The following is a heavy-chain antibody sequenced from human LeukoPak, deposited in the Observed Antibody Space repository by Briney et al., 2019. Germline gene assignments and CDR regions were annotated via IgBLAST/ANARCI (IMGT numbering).Heavy chain of an antibody. Sequence: GRSLRLSCAASGFTFSSYGMNWVRQAPGKGLEWVSYISSGGSPIYYADSVKGRFTISRDNAKNSLYLHMNSLRAEDTAVYYCARDVGFCSSTSCYIADPIYYFDYWGQGTLVTVSS. CDR1: GFTFSSYG. CDR3: ARDVGFCSSTSCYIADPIYYFDY. CDR2: ISSGGSPI. V-gene: IGHV3-48*04. J-gene: IGHJ4*02. D-gene: IGHD2-2*02.